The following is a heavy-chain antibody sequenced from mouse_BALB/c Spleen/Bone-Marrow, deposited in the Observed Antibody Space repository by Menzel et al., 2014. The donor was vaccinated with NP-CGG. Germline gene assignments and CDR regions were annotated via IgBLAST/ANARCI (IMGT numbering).Heavy chain of an antibody. D-gene: IGHD2-4*01. CDR3: TRKGALITHYYAMDY. CDR2: ISRGSSTI. V-gene: IGHV5-17*02. CDR1: GFTFSSFG. J-gene: IGHJ4*01. Sequence: EVQRVESGGGLVQPGGSRKLSCAASGFTFSSFGMHWVRQAPGEGLEWVAYISRGSSTIYYAHTLKGRFTISRDNPKNTLYLQMTRLRSEVTAMYYCTRKGALITHYYAMDYWGQGTSVTVSS.